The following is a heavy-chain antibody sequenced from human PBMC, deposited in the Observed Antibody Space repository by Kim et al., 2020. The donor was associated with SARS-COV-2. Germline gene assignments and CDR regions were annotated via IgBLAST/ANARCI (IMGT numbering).Heavy chain of an antibody. CDR2: IRSNTYVGTT. CDR3: TRGRWELPH. J-gene: IGHJ4*02. V-gene: IGHV3-49*04. CDR1: GFTFGDYA. D-gene: IGHD1-26*01. Sequence: SLRLSCTPSGFTFGDYAMTWVRQAPGKGLEWVGCIRSNTYVGTTEYAASVKGRFTISRDDSKSIAYLQMNSLKTEDTAVYYCTRGRWELPHWGQGTLV.